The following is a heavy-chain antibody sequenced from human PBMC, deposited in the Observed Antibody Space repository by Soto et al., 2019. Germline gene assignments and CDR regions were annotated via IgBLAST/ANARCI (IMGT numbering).Heavy chain of an antibody. CDR2: IYYSGST. J-gene: IGHJ4*02. V-gene: IGHV4-59*12. CDR3: ARVYCSGGSCYHLDQ. D-gene: IGHD2-15*01. Sequence: PSETLSLTCTVSGGSISNYYWSWIRQPPGKGLEWIGYIYYSGSTNYNPSLKSRVTISVDTSKNQFSLKLSSVTAEDTAVYYCARVYCSGGSCYHLDQWGQGTPVTVSS. CDR1: GGSISNYY.